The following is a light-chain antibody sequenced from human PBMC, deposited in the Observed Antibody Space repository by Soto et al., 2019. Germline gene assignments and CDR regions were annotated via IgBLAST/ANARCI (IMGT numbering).Light chain of an antibody. CDR1: GLENRF. J-gene: IGLJ1*01. CDR2: QDK. V-gene: IGLV3-1*01. CDR3: QAWDNHSYV. Sequence: SYELTQPPSVSVSPGQTVNITCSGDGLENRFTYWYQKRSGQSPLLVIYQDKKRPSGIPDRFSGSLSGNTATLVIRGTQPLDEADYYCQAWDNHSYVFGGGTKLTVL.